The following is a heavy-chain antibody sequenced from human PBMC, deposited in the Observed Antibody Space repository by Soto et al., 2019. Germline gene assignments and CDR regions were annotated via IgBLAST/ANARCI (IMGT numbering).Heavy chain of an antibody. J-gene: IGHJ3*02. D-gene: IGHD3-22*01. V-gene: IGHV3-30-3*01. CDR3: ARAQNYYDSSGYYDAFDI. CDR1: GFTFSSYA. Sequence: QVQLVESGGGVVQPGRSLRLSCAASGFTFSSYAMHWVRQAPGKGLAWVAVISYDGSNKYYADSVKGRFTISRDNSKNTLYLQMNSLRAEDTAVYYCARAQNYYDSSGYYDAFDIWGQGTMVTVSS. CDR2: ISYDGSNK.